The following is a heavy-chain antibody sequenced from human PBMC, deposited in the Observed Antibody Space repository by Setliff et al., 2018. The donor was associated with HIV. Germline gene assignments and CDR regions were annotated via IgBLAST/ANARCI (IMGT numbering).Heavy chain of an antibody. V-gene: IGHV3-74*01. CDR2: IDGDGSTI. CDR3: ARGPLSSSWYNWFDP. CDR1: GFTFSSQW. J-gene: IGHJ5*02. Sequence: LRLSCAASGFTFSSQWMHWVRQVPGKGLVWVSSIDGDGSTIRYADSVKGRITVSRDNTKNTLYLQMNSLRAEDTAVYYCARGPLSSSWYNWFDPWGQGILVTVSS. D-gene: IGHD6-13*01.